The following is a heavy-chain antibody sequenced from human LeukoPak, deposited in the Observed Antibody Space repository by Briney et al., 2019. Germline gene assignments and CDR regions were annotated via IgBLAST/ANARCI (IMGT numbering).Heavy chain of an antibody. CDR3: GCRGKCYDSVGYHN. Sequence: GGSLRLSCAASGFTFSTYAMSWVRQAPGKGLEWVSTISDNGGYTYYADSVKGRFTVSRDNSKNTLHLQMDSLRAEDTAVYYCGCRGKCYDSVGYHNWGQGTLVTVSS. CDR2: ISDNGGYT. D-gene: IGHD3-22*01. J-gene: IGHJ4*02. V-gene: IGHV3-23*01. CDR1: GFTFSTYA.